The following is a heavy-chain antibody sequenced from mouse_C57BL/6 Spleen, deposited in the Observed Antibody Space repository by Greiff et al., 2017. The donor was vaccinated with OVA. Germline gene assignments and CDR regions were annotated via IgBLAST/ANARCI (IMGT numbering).Heavy chain of an antibody. D-gene: IGHD2-2*01. CDR2: INYDGSST. CDR3: ARDGYGAMDY. Sequence: EVMLVESEGGLVQPGSSMKLSCTASGFTFSDYYMAWVRQVPEKGLEWVANINYDGSSTYYLDSLKSRFIISRDNAKNILYLQMSSLKSEDTATYYCARDGYGAMDYWGQGTSVTVSS. CDR1: GFTFSDYY. V-gene: IGHV5-16*01. J-gene: IGHJ4*01.